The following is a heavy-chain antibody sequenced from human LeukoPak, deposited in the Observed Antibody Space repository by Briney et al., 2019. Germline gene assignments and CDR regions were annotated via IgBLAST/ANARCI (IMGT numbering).Heavy chain of an antibody. J-gene: IGHJ5*02. D-gene: IGHD2-15*01. CDR3: ARDRICSGGSCYSHWFDP. V-gene: IGHV3-21*01. CDR1: GFTFSSYS. CDR2: ISTGSSYI. Sequence: GGSLRLSCAASGFTFSSYSMNWVRQAPGKGLEWVSSISTGSSYIYYADSVKGRFTISRDNAKNSLYLQMNSLRAEDTAVYYCARDRICSGGSCYSHWFDPWGQGTLVTVSS.